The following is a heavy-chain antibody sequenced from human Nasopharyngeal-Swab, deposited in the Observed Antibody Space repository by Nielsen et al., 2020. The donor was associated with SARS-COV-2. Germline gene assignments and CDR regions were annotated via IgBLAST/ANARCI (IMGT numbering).Heavy chain of an antibody. J-gene: IGHJ4*02. CDR1: GYTFTSHG. CDR2: ISAYNGNT. V-gene: IGHV1-18*01. D-gene: IGHD3-10*01. Sequence: ASVKVSCKTSGYTFTSHGISWVRQAPGQGLEWMGWISAYNGNTNYAQKLQGRVTMTTDTSTSTAYMELRSLRSEDTAVYYCAKDNGVRWFGGGDFDYWGQGTLVTVSS. CDR3: AKDNGVRWFGGGDFDY.